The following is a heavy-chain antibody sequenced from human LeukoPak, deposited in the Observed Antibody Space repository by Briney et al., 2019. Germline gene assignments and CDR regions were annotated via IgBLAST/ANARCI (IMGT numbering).Heavy chain of an antibody. CDR2: IIPIVGIA. D-gene: IGHD5-24*01. V-gene: IGHV1-69*04. CDR3: ARDGEMATIYFDY. J-gene: IGHJ4*02. CDR1: GGTLSSYA. Sequence: GASVKVSCKASGGTLSSYAISWVRQAPGQGLEWMGTIIPIVGIANYAQKFQGRVTITADKSTSTAYMELSSLRSEDTAVYYCARDGEMATIYFDYWGQGTLVTVSS.